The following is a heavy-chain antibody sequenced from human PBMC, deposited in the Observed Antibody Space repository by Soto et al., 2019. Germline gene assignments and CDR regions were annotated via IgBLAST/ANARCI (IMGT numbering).Heavy chain of an antibody. J-gene: IGHJ6*02. D-gene: IGHD3-10*01. CDR3: ARDPITMVRGVMYYYYYGMDV. CDR2: IYYSGST. V-gene: IGHV4-59*12. Sequence: PSETLSLTCTVSGGSIISYYWSWILQPPGKGLEWIGYIYYSGSTYYNPSLKSRVTISVDTSKNQFSLKLSSVTAADTAVYYCARDPITMVRGVMYYYYYGMDVWGQGTTVTVSS. CDR1: GGSIISYY.